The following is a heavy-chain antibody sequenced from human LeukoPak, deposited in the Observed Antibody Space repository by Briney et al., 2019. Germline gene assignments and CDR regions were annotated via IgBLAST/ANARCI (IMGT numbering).Heavy chain of an antibody. CDR2: INPNSGGT. V-gene: IGHV1-2*02. CDR3: ARGVLAGYDDSGYRFYNRFDP. CDR1: GYTFTGYY. J-gene: IGHJ5*02. Sequence: ASVKVSCKASGYTFTGYYMHWVRQAPGQGLEWMGWINPNSGGTNYAQKFQGRVTMTRDTSISTAYMELSRLRSDDTAVYYCARGVLAGYDDSGYRFYNRFDPWGQGTLVTVSS. D-gene: IGHD3-22*01.